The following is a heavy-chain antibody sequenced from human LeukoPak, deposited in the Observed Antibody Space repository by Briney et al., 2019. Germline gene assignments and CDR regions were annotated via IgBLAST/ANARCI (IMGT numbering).Heavy chain of an antibody. Sequence: GGSLRLSCVASGFTFTGYSMHWLRQAPGKGLEWLSIISFDAATEYYADSLRGRFTISRDNSKNTLYLQMNSLRAEDTAVYYCAKEAVVVVVAATGPFYYYYMDVWGKGTTVTISS. CDR2: ISFDAATE. J-gene: IGHJ6*03. D-gene: IGHD2-15*01. CDR1: GFTFTGYS. CDR3: AKEAVVVVVAATGPFYYYYMDV. V-gene: IGHV3-30*18.